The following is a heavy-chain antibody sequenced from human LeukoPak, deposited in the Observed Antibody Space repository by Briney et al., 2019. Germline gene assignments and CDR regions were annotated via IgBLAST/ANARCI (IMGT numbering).Heavy chain of an antibody. Sequence: SETLSLTCTVSGGSISSSSYYWGWIRQPPGKGLEWIGSIYYSGSTNYNPSLKSRVTMSVDTSKNQFSLKLSSVTAADTAVYYCAREAPDYDSSGPYFDYWGQGTLVTVSS. CDR1: GGSISSSSYY. CDR3: AREAPDYDSSGPYFDY. V-gene: IGHV4-39*07. D-gene: IGHD3-22*01. CDR2: IYYSGST. J-gene: IGHJ4*02.